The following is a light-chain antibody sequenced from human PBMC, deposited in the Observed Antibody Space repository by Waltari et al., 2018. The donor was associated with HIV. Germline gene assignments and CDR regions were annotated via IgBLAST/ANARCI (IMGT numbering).Light chain of an antibody. J-gene: IGLJ3*02. CDR2: GNT. CDR1: SSNLGSGHD. CDR3: QSYDSGLRSVL. Sequence: QSVLTQPPSVSGAPGLRVTISCTGSSSNLGSGHDVHWYQHLPGTAPKPLLYGNTNRPSGVPDRFSGSKSGTSASLAITGLQAEDEADYYCQSYDSGLRSVLFGGGTKLTVL. V-gene: IGLV1-40*01.